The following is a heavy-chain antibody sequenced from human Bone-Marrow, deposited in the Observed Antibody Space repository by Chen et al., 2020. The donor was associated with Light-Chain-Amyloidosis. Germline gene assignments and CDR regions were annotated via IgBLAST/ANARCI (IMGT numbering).Heavy chain of an antibody. D-gene: IGHD6-19*01. Sequence: QVQLVESGGGVVQPGGSLRLPCAAAGFTFRSYGMHWVRQAPGKGLEWVAFIRYDGSNKYYADSVKGRFTISRDNSKNTLYLQMNSLRAEDTAVYYCAKDVDRRLGYYYYMDVWGKGTTVTVSS. CDR1: GFTFRSYG. J-gene: IGHJ6*03. V-gene: IGHV3-30*02. CDR2: IRYDGSNK. CDR3: AKDVDRRLGYYYYMDV.